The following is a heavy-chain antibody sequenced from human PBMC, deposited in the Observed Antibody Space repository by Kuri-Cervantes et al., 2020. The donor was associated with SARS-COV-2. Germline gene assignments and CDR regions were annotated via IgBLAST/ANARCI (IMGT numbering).Heavy chain of an antibody. J-gene: IGHJ6*02. CDR3: ARMRFSGSGRQYYGMDV. D-gene: IGHD3-10*01. CDR2: IDWEDDE. CDR1: GFSLSTSEMC. Sequence: SGPTLVKPTQTLTLTCTFSGFSLSTSEMCVSWIRQPPGKALEWLALIDWEDDEYYSASLKTIVTISKDTSKNQAVLTMTNMDPLDTATYYCARMRFSGSGRQYYGMDVWGQGTTVTVSS. V-gene: IGHV2-70*01.